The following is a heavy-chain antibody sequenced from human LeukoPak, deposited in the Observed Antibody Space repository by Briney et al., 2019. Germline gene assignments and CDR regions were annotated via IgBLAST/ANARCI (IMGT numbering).Heavy chain of an antibody. CDR3: ARAPTHYDILTALDY. V-gene: IGHV4-30-4*08. CDR2: IYYSGST. Sequence: PSETMSLTCTVSGGSISSGDYYCSWIRQPPGKGLEWIGYIYYSGSTYYNPPLKSRVTISVDTSKNQFSLKPSSVTATDTAVYYCARAPTHYDILTALDYWGQGTLVTVSS. CDR1: GGSISSGDYY. D-gene: IGHD3-9*01. J-gene: IGHJ4*02.